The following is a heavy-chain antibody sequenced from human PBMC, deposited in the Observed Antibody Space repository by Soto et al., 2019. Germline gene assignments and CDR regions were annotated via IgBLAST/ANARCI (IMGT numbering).Heavy chain of an antibody. CDR1: GFTFSSYW. V-gene: IGHV3-7*04. CDR3: ARGGSYYAFDI. CDR2: IKQDGSEK. Sequence: EVQLVESGGGLVQPGGSLRLSCAASGFTFSSYWMSWVRQAPGKGLEWVANIKQDGSEKYYVDSVKGRFTISRDNAKNSVYLQMNSLRAEDTGVYYCARGGSYYAFDIWGQGTMVTVSS. D-gene: IGHD1-26*01. J-gene: IGHJ3*02.